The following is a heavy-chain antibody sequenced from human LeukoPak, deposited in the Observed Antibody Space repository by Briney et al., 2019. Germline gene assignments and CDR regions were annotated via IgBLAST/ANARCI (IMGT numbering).Heavy chain of an antibody. CDR3: ARTDYGGNSPRRAFDI. CDR1: GGSISSSSYY. V-gene: IGHV4-39*07. CDR2: IYYSGST. D-gene: IGHD4-23*01. J-gene: IGHJ3*02. Sequence: PSETLSLTCTVSGGSISSSSYYWGWIRQPPGKGLEWIGSIYYSGSTYYNPSLKSRVTISVDTSKNQFSLKLSSVTAADTAVYYCARTDYGGNSPRRAFDIWGQGTMVTVSS.